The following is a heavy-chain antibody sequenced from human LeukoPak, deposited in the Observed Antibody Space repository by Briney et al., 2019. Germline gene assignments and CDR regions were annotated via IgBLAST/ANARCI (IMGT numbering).Heavy chain of an antibody. CDR1: GXCFTSYW. J-gene: IGHJ2*01. V-gene: IGHV5-51*01. D-gene: IGHD3-22*01. CDR2: IYPGDSDT. Sequence: GESLKISCKGSGXCFTSYWIGWVRQMPGKGLEWMGIIYPGDSDTRYSPSFQGQVTISADKSISTAYLQWSSLKASDTAMYYCARHSPYYYDSSGYYYASKGFWYFDLWGRGTLVTVSS. CDR3: ARHSPYYYDSSGYYYASKGFWYFDL.